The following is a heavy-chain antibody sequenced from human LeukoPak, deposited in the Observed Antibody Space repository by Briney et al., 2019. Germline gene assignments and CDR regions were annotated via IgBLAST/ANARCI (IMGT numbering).Heavy chain of an antibody. V-gene: IGHV1-69*13. CDR1: GGTFSSYA. CDR3: ARIRSSGSYLSPPNWFDP. J-gene: IGHJ5*02. CDR2: IIPIFGTA. D-gene: IGHD1-26*01. Sequence: ASVKVSCTASGGTFSSYAISWVRQAPGHRLEWMGGIIPIFGTANYAQKFQGRVTITAYESTTTAYMELSSLRSEDTAVYYCARIRSSGSYLSPPNWFDPWGQGTLVTVSS.